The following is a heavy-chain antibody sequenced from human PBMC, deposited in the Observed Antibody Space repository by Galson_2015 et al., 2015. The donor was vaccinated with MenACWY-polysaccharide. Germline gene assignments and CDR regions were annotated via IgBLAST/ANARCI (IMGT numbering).Heavy chain of an antibody. V-gene: IGHV3-15*01. Sequence: SLRLSCAASGFTFSNAWMSWVRQAPGKGLEWVGLIKSKTDGGTTDYAAPVKGRFTISRDDSTNTLYLQMNSLKTEDTAVYYCSTKSLTTQYYYYGMDVWGQGTTVTVSS. CDR3: STKSLTTQYYYYGMDV. D-gene: IGHD4-11*01. J-gene: IGHJ6*02. CDR1: GFTFSNAW. CDR2: IKSKTDGGTT.